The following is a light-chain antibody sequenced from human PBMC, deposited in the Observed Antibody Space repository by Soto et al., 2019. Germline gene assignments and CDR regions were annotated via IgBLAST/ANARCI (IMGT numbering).Light chain of an antibody. V-gene: IGKV3-20*01. Sequence: EIVLTQSPGTLSLSPGERATLSCRASQSVSSSYLAWYQQKPGQAPRLLIYGASSRATGIPDRFSGSGSGTDVTLTISRLEPEDFAVSYCQQYGCSPNPFGPGTKVDIK. CDR2: GAS. CDR3: QQYGCSPNP. J-gene: IGKJ3*01. CDR1: QSVSSSY.